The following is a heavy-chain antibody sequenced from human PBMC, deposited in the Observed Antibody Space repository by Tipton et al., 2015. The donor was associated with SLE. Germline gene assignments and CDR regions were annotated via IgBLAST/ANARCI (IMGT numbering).Heavy chain of an antibody. Sequence: TLSLTCTVSGGSFRSSSYYWVWIRQPPGKGLDWIGSSYYTGSTYYNPSLNTRVTISVDTSKNQFSLRLSSVTAADTAGYYCARRGGGIAVAGHSYYFDYWGQGTLVTVSS. V-gene: IGHV4-39*07. CDR2: SYYTGST. D-gene: IGHD6-19*01. CDR1: GGSFRSSSYY. J-gene: IGHJ4*02. CDR3: ARRGGGIAVAGHSYYFDY.